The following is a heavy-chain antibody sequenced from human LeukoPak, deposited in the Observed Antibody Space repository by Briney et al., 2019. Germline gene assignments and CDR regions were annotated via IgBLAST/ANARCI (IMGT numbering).Heavy chain of an antibody. CDR2: ISWNSGSI. CDR1: GFTFDDYA. J-gene: IGHJ4*02. Sequence: GGSLRLSCAASGFTFDDYAMHWVRQAPGKGLEWVSGISWNSGSIGYADSVKGRFTISRDNAKNSLYLQMNSLRAEDTALYYCAKVSGSYPNWGQGTPVTVSS. CDR3: AKVSGSYPN. V-gene: IGHV3-9*01.